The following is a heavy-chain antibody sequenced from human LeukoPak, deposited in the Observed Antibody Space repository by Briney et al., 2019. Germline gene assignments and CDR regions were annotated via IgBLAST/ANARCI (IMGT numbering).Heavy chain of an antibody. CDR1: GYTFTGYY. CDR3: ARVKDYYALRD. V-gene: IGHV1-2*02. J-gene: IGHJ4*02. D-gene: IGHD3-22*01. Sequence: ASVKVSCKASGYTFTGYYMHWVRQAPGQGLEWMGWINPNSGGTNYAQKFQGRVTITADKSTSTAYMELSSLRSEDTAVYYCARVKDYYALRDWGQGTLVTVSS. CDR2: INPNSGGT.